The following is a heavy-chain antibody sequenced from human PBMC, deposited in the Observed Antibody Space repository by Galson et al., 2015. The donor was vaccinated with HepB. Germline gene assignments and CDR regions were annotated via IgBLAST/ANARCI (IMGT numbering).Heavy chain of an antibody. D-gene: IGHD3-10*01. V-gene: IGHV3-21*01. CDR2: ISGSSSYI. CDR1: GFTFSAYS. Sequence: SLRLSCAASGFTFSAYSMNWVRQAPGKGLEWVSSISGSSSYIFYADSVKGRFTISRDNAKNSLYLQMNSLRAEDTAMYYCARDRRVLPLDFWGQGTLVTVSS. CDR3: ARDRRVLPLDF. J-gene: IGHJ4*02.